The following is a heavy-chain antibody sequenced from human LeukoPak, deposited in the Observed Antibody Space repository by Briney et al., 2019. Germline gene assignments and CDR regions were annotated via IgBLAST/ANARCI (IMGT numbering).Heavy chain of an antibody. Sequence: GASVKVSCKASGYTFTGYYIHWVRQAPGQGLEWMGWINPNSGGTNYAQNFQGWVTTTRDTSISTAYMELSRLRSDDTAVYYCARVKICGVSGGSCYGYYYGMDVWGQGTTVTVSS. CDR3: ARVKICGVSGGSCYGYYYGMDV. CDR1: GYTFTGYY. D-gene: IGHD2-15*01. V-gene: IGHV1-2*04. J-gene: IGHJ6*02. CDR2: INPNSGGT.